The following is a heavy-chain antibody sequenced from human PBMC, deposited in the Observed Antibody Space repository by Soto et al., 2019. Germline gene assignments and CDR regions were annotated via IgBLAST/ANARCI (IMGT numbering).Heavy chain of an antibody. V-gene: IGHV4-59*01. Sequence: TLSLTCTVSGGSTSSYYWSWIRQPPGKGLEWIGYIYYSGSTNYNPSLKSRVTISVETSKNQFSLKLSSVTAADTAVYYCARGLHHDSSGYYFRYFDYWGRGTLVTVSS. D-gene: IGHD3-22*01. CDR2: IYYSGST. CDR1: GGSTSSYY. J-gene: IGHJ4*02. CDR3: ARGLHHDSSGYYFRYFDY.